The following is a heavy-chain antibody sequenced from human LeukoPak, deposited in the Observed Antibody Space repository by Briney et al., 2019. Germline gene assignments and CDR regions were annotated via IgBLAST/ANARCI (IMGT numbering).Heavy chain of an antibody. CDR1: GFTFSSYW. V-gene: IGHV3-7*01. J-gene: IGHJ4*02. CDR3: AKGEYHQDGIGENRFDN. D-gene: IGHD5-24*01. Sequence: GGSLRLSCAASGFTFSSYWMSWVRQAPGKGLEWVANIKQDGSEKYYVDSVKGRFTISRDNAKNSLYLQMNSLRAEDTAVYYCAKGEYHQDGIGENRFDNWGQGALVTVSS. CDR2: IKQDGSEK.